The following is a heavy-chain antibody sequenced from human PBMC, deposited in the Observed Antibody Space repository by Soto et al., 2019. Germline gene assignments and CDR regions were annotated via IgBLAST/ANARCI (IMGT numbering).Heavy chain of an antibody. V-gene: IGHV3-64D*08. Sequence: GGSLRLSCSASGFTFSSYAMHWVRQAPGKGLEYVSAISSNGGSTYYADSVKGRFTISRDNSKNTLYLQMSSLRAEDTAVYYCVKAEWGDGYNFEHPFDYWGQGTLVTVSS. CDR1: GFTFSSYA. CDR2: ISSNGGST. J-gene: IGHJ4*02. CDR3: VKAEWGDGYNFEHPFDY. D-gene: IGHD5-12*01.